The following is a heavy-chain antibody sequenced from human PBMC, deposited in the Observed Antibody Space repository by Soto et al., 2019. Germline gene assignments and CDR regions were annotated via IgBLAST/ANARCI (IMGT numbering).Heavy chain of an antibody. D-gene: IGHD2-15*01. Sequence: QVQLVQSGAEVKKPGASVKVSCKASGYTFTSYGISWVRQAPGQGREWMGWISANNGNTKYAQNFQGRVTMTTDTSTSTAYMELRSLRSDDTAVYYWARAYSPGLFDPWGQGTLVTVSS. J-gene: IGHJ5*02. CDR3: ARAYSPGLFDP. CDR2: ISANNGNT. V-gene: IGHV1-18*01. CDR1: GYTFTSYG.